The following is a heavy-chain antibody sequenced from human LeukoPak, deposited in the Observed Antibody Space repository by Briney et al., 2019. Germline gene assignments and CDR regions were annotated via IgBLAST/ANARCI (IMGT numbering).Heavy chain of an antibody. Sequence: SGTLSLTCAVSGGSISSSNWWSWVRQPPGKGLEWIGEIYHSGSTNYNPSLKSRVTISVDKSKNQFSLKMGSVTAADTAVYYCARGLHNYYGSGSYPYWGQGTLVTVSS. CDR1: GGSISSSNW. D-gene: IGHD3-10*01. CDR2: IYHSGST. J-gene: IGHJ4*02. V-gene: IGHV4-4*02. CDR3: ARGLHNYYGSGSYPY.